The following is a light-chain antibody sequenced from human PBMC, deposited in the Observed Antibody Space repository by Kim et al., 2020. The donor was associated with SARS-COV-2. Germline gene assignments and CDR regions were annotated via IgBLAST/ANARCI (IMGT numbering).Light chain of an antibody. J-gene: IGLJ2*01. CDR1: SLRAYY. CDR3: TSRDTSGDHPVI. Sequence: SSELTQDPAVSVALGQTVRITCQGDSLRAYYASWYQQKPGLAPLLVICDAANRPSGIPDRFSGSKSGNTATLTITGAQPTDEGDYYCTSRDTSGDHPVIFGGGTKVTVL. CDR2: DAA. V-gene: IGLV3-19*01.